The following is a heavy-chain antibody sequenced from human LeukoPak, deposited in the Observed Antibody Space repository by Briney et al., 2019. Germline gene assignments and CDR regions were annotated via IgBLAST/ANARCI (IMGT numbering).Heavy chain of an antibody. CDR2: ISSSSSYI. J-gene: IGHJ4*02. CDR3: ATVTPGSGWSPTHPPNY. V-gene: IGHV3-21*01. CDR1: GFTFSSYS. Sequence: GGPLRLSCAASGFTFSSYSMNWVRQAPGKGLEWVSSISSSSSYIYYADSVKGRFTISRDNAKNSLYLQMNSLRAEDTAVYYCATVTPGSGWSPTHPPNYWGQGTLVTVSS. D-gene: IGHD6-19*01.